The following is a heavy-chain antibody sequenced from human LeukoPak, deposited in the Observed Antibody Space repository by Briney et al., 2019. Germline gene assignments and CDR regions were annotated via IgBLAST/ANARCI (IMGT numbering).Heavy chain of an antibody. CDR2: ISSDSGYI. CDR1: GFTFSSFT. Sequence: GGSLRLSCAASGFTFSSFTMSWVRQAPGKGLEWVSSISSDSGYIYDADSVKGRFTISRDNAKNSLYLQMDSLRAEDTAVYYCARGDCITTRCYLPNWPDPWGQGTLVTVSS. CDR3: ARGDCITTRCYLPNWPDP. J-gene: IGHJ5*02. D-gene: IGHD2-2*01. V-gene: IGHV3-21*01.